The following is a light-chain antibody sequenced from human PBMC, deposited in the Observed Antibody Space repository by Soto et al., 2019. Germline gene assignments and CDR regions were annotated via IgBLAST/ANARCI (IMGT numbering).Light chain of an antibody. J-gene: IGLJ1*01. CDR3: SSYTSTSTYD. CDR2: DVS. V-gene: IGLV2-18*02. CDR1: SSDVGTYNR. Sequence: HSALTQPPSVSGSPGQSVAISCTGTSSDVGTYNRVSWYQQPPGTAPRLMIYDVSNRPSGVPDRFSGPKSGNTASLTISGLQAEDEADYYCSSYTSTSTYDFGTGTKVTVL.